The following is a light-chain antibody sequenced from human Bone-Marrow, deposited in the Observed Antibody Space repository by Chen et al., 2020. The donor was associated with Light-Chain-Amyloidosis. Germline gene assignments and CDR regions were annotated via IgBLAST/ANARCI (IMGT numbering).Light chain of an antibody. V-gene: IGLV3-25*03. CDR1: DLPTKY. CDR3: QSADSSGTYEVI. J-gene: IGLJ2*01. Sequence: SYELTQPPSVSVSQGQTARITCSGDDLPTKYAYWYQQKPGQAPVLVIHRDTERPSGISERFSGSSSETTAPLTISGVQAEDEADYPCQSADSSGTYEVIFGGGTKLTVL. CDR2: RDT.